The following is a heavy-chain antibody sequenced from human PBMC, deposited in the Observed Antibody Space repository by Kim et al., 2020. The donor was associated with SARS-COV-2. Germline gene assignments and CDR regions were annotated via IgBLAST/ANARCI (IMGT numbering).Heavy chain of an antibody. CDR3: ATVGSGWSLDY. CDR2: T. V-gene: IGHV5-51*01. D-gene: IGHD6-19*01. J-gene: IGHJ4*02. Sequence: TKYNPSFQGQVTISADKSISIAYLQWSSLQASDTGMYYCATVGSGWSLDYWGQGTLVTVSS.